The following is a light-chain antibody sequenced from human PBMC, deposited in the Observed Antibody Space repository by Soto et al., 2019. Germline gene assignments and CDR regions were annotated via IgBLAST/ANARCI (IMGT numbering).Light chain of an antibody. CDR1: QSISSW. CDR2: HAS. CDR3: QQYNSYS. V-gene: IGKV1-5*01. J-gene: IGKJ1*01. Sequence: DIHMTQSASTLSASVGYRFTITCRASQSISSWLAWYQQKPVTAPKVLIYHASNLQSGVPSTFSGSGSGTEFTLTISRPQPDDFATYYCQQYNSYSFGQGTKV.